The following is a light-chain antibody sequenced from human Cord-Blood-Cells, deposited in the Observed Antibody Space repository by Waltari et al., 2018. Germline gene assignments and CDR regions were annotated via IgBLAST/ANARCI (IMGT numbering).Light chain of an antibody. J-gene: IGLJ3*02. Sequence: SSELTQDPAVSVALGQTVRITCQGDSLRSYYESWYQQKPGQAPVLVIYGKNNRPSGIPDRFSGSSSGNTASLTITGAQAEDEADYYCNSRDSSGNQRVFGGGTKLTVL. CDR2: GKN. CDR1: SLRSYY. CDR3: NSRDSSGNQRV. V-gene: IGLV3-19*01.